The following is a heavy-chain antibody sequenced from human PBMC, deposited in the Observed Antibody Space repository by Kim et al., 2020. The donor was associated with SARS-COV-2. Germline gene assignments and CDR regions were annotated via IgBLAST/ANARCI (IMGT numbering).Heavy chain of an antibody. D-gene: IGHD6-13*01. V-gene: IGHV1-69*13. Sequence: SVKVSCKASGGTFSSYAISWVRQAPGQGLEWMGGIIPIFGTTNYAQKFQGRVTITADESTSTAYMELSSLRSEDTAVYYCARGGTAYSSSLYVYYYYGMDVWGQGTTVTVSS. CDR1: GGTFSSYA. J-gene: IGHJ6*02. CDR2: IIPIFGTT. CDR3: ARGGTAYSSSLYVYYYYGMDV.